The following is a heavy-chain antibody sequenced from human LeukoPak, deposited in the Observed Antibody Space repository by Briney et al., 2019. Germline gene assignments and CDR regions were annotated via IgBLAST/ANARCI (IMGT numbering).Heavy chain of an antibody. CDR1: GVSISSYY. CDR2: IYTSGTT. V-gene: IGHV4-4*07. J-gene: IGHJ4*02. D-gene: IGHD5-24*01. CDR3: AKVDGDY. Sequence: PSETLSLTCTVSGVSISSYYWSWIRQPAGKELEWIGRIYTSGTTNYNPSLKSRVTMSIDTSKNQLSLKLTSLTAADTAVYYCAKVDGDYWGQGTLVTVSS.